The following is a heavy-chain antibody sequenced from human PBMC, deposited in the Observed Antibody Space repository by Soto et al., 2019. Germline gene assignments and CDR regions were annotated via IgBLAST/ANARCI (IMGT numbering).Heavy chain of an antibody. CDR2: ISSSSSYI. J-gene: IGHJ4*02. Sequence: EVQLVESGGGLVKPGGSLRLSCAASGFTFSSYSMNWVRQAPGKGLEWVSSISSSSSYIYYADSVKGRFTISRDNAKNSLYLQMNSLRAEDTAVYYCARDYFSSRAARYFDYWGQGTLVTVSS. D-gene: IGHD6-6*01. CDR1: GFTFSSYS. V-gene: IGHV3-21*01. CDR3: ARDYFSSRAARYFDY.